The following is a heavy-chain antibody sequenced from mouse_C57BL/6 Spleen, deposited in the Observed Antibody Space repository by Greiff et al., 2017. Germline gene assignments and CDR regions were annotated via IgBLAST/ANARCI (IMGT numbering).Heavy chain of an antibody. V-gene: IGHV1-72*01. CDR2: IDPNSGGT. Sequence: VQLQESGAELVKPGASVKLSCKASGYTFTSYWMHWVKQRPGRGLEWIGRIDPNSGGTKYNEKFKSKATLTVDKPSSTAYMQLSSLTSEDSAVYYCARHYGSSPEAWFAYWGQGTLVTVSA. CDR3: ARHYGSSPEAWFAY. CDR1: GYTFTSYW. J-gene: IGHJ3*01. D-gene: IGHD1-1*01.